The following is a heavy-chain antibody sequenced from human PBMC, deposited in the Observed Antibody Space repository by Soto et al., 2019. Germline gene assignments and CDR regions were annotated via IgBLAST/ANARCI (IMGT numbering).Heavy chain of an antibody. CDR2: IYYSGST. J-gene: IGHJ4*02. Sequence: SETLSLTCSVSGGAVSITSHYLGWIRQPPGKGLEWIGNIYYSGSTYYNPSLKSRVTISVDTSKNQFSLKLYSVAAADTDVYYCARHKDTSNSDLLHDYWCQGTLVTVSS. CDR1: GGAVSITSHY. CDR3: ARHKDTSNSDLLHDY. V-gene: IGHV4-39*01. D-gene: IGHD2-2*01.